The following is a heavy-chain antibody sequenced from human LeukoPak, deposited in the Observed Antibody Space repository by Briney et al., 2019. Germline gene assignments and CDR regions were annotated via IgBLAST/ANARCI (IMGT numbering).Heavy chain of an antibody. CDR2: IWPDGSNE. D-gene: IGHD1-1*01. CDR1: GFTFSTYG. V-gene: IGHV3-33*06. CDR3: AKDATGALDH. Sequence: GRSLRLSCAASGFTFSTYGMHWVCQAPGKGLEWVANIWPDGSNEYYADSVKGRFTISRDNSENTLYLQMNSLRAEDTAVYYCAKDATGALDHWGQGTLVTVSS. J-gene: IGHJ4*02.